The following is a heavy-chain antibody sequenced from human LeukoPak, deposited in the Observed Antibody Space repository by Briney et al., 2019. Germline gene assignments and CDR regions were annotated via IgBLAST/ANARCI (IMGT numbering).Heavy chain of an antibody. CDR1: GFTFSSYG. J-gene: IGHJ6*02. CDR2: ISYDGSNK. Sequence: GGSLRLSCAASGFTFSSYGMHRVRQAPGKGLEWVAVISYDGSNKYYADSVKGRFTISRDNSKNTLSLQMNSLRAEDTAVYYCAKDVWFGESIDTYYYYGMDVWGQGTTVTVSS. CDR3: AKDVWFGESIDTYYYYGMDV. D-gene: IGHD3-10*01. V-gene: IGHV3-30*18.